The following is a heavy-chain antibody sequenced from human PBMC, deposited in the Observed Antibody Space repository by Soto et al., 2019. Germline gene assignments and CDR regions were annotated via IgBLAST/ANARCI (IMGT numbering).Heavy chain of an antibody. Sequence: QVQLVQSGAEVKKPGSSVKVSCKASGGIFSTYAISWLRQAPGQGLEWMGGIIPLFGTPNYAQRFQGRVTITADESTITAYMELSRLRSEDTAVYYCARDRDDYGSGNYYNRIDFWGQGNLVTVSS. CDR1: GGIFSTYA. CDR2: IIPLFGTP. D-gene: IGHD3-10*01. V-gene: IGHV1-69*01. CDR3: ARDRDDYGSGNYYNRIDF. J-gene: IGHJ4*02.